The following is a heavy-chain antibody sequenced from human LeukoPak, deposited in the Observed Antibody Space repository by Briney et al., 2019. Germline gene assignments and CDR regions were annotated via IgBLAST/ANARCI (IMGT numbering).Heavy chain of an antibody. CDR2: MNPNSGNT. CDR1: GYTFTSYD. V-gene: IGHV1-8*01. D-gene: IGHD3-10*01. J-gene: IGHJ5*02. CDR3: ARGRMVRGVGNWFDP. Sequence: GASVKVSCKASGYTFTSYDINWVRQATGQGLEWMVWMNPNSGNTGYAQKFQGRVTMTRNTSISTAYMELSSLRSEDTAVYYCARGRMVRGVGNWFDPWGQGTPVTVSS.